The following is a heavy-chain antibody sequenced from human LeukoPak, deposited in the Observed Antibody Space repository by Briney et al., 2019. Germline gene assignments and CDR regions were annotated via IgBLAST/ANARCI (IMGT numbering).Heavy chain of an antibody. CDR1: GGSISSSSYY. CDR3: ARRSNGGNSLIDAFDI. CDR2: IYYSGST. Sequence: PSETLSLTCTVSGGSISSSSYYWGWIRQPPGTGLEWIGSIYYSGSTYYNPSLKSRVTISVDTSKNQFSLKLSSVTAADTAVYYCARRSNGGNSLIDAFDIWGQGTMVTVSS. V-gene: IGHV4-39*01. D-gene: IGHD4-23*01. J-gene: IGHJ3*02.